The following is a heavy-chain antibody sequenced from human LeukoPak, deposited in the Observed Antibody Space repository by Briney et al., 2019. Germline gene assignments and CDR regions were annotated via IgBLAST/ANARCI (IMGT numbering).Heavy chain of an antibody. V-gene: IGHV3-30*02. D-gene: IGHD5-18*01. CDR3: AKDFDTAMVTGDY. J-gene: IGHJ4*02. Sequence: GGSLRLSCAASGFTFSSYGMHWVRQAPGKGLEWVAVIWYGGSNKYYADSVKGRFTISRDNSKNTLYLQMNSLRAEDTAVYYCAKDFDTAMVTGDYWGQGTLVTVSS. CDR1: GFTFSSYG. CDR2: IWYGGSNK.